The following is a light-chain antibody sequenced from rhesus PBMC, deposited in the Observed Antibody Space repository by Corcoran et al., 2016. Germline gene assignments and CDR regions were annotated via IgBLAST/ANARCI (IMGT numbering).Light chain of an antibody. CDR1: QGISNA. CDR2: VAS. Sequence: IQMSQSPSSLSASVGDTVTITCRASQGISNALAWYQQKPGKAPKLLIDVASTLESGGPSRVSGSRSRTDFTLAISGLQPGDFATYYCRQGYSIPFTFGPGTKLDIK. CDR3: RQGYSIPFT. J-gene: IGKJ3*01. V-gene: IGKV1-33*02.